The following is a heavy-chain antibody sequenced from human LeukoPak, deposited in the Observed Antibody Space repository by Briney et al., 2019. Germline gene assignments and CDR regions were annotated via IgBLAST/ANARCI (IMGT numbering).Heavy chain of an antibody. CDR2: LHHSGST. J-gene: IGHJ4*02. CDR1: GYSITNNYW. V-gene: IGHV4-38-2*01. Sequence: PSETLSLTCAVSGYSITNNYWWGWIRQTPGRGLEWIGSLHHSGSTSYNPSLKSRVTISVDTSKNQFSLRLSSVTAADTAVYYCARVRGDDSTGHYSVDYWGQGTLVTVSS. D-gene: IGHD3-22*01. CDR3: ARVRGDDSTGHYSVDY.